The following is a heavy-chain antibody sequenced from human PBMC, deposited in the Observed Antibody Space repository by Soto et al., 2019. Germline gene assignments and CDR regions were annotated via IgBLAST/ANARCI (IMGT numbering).Heavy chain of an antibody. J-gene: IGHJ4*02. CDR1: GGSFSGYY. D-gene: IGHD2-2*01. CDR2: INHSGST. V-gene: IGHV4-34*01. CDR3: AGMNEKPRGYCSSTSCYPQHSQKANLIFHR. Sequence: SETLSLTCAVYGGSFSGYYWSWIRQPPGKGLEWIGEINHSGSTNYNPSLKSRVTISVDTSKNQFSLKLSSVTAADTAVYYCAGMNEKPRGYCSSTSCYPQHSQKANLIFHRWGQGTLVTVSS.